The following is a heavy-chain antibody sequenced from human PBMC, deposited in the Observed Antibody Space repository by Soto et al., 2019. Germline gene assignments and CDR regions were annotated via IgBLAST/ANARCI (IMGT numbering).Heavy chain of an antibody. V-gene: IGHV3-21*01. CDR3: AGAYCRGGSGYAYYYGMDV. Sequence: GSLRLACAASGFTFSSYSMNWVRQAPGKGLEWVSSISSSSSYIYYADSVKGRFTISRDNAKNSLYLQMNSLRAEDTAVYYCAGAYCRGGSGYAYYYGMDVWGQGTTVTVS. J-gene: IGHJ6*02. D-gene: IGHD2-15*01. CDR2: ISSSSSYI. CDR1: GFTFSSYS.